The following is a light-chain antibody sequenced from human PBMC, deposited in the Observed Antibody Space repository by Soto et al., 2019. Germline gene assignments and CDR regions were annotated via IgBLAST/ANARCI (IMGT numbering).Light chain of an antibody. Sequence: QSVLTQPASVSGSPGQSITISCTGTSSDVGAYNYVSWYQQHPGKAPKLIIYEVSHRPSGVSDRFSGSKSGNTASLTISGLQAEDQAEYYCSSYTSGGFSLVLFGGGTKVTVL. J-gene: IGLJ2*01. CDR1: SSDVGAYNY. CDR2: EVS. CDR3: SSYTSGGFSLVL. V-gene: IGLV2-14*01.